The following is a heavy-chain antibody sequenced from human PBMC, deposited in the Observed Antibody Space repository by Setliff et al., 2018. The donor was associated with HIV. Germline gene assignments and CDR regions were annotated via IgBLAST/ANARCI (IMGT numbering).Heavy chain of an antibody. V-gene: IGHV5-51*01. D-gene: IGHD5-18*01. CDR1: GYSFTSYW. Sequence: PGESLKISCKGSGYSFTSYWIGWVRQMPGKGLEWMGIIYPGDSDTRYSPSFQGQVTISADKSISTAYLQWSSLKASDTAMYYCARLQIQLGYYYYMDVWGKGTTVTVSS. CDR2: IYPGDSDT. CDR3: ARLQIQLGYYYYMDV. J-gene: IGHJ6*03.